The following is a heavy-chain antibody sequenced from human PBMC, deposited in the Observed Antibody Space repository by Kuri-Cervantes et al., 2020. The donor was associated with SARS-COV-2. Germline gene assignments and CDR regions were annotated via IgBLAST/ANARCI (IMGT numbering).Heavy chain of an antibody. CDR1: GGTFSSYA. D-gene: IGHD6-13*01. J-gene: IGHJ5*02. V-gene: IGHV1-69*13. CDR3: ARAPPRAAAGHNWFDP. Sequence: SVKVSCKASGGTFSSYAISWVRQAPGQGLEWMGGIIPIFGTANYAQKFQGRVTITADESTSTAYMELSSLRSEDTAVYYCARAPPRAAAGHNWFDPWGQGTLVTVSS. CDR2: IIPIFGTA.